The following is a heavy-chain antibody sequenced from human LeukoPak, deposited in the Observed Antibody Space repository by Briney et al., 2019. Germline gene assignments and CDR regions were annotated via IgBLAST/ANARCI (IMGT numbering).Heavy chain of an antibody. D-gene: IGHD6-6*01. CDR1: GYTFTSYG. Sequence: ASVKVSCKASGYTFTSYGISWVRQAPGQGLEWTGWISAYNGNTNYAQKLQGRVTMTTDTSTSTAYMELRSLRSDDTAVYYCARGKSRYIGSSSKTPYYYYYGMDVWGQGTTVTVSS. CDR2: ISAYNGNT. CDR3: ARGKSRYIGSSSKTPYYYYYGMDV. V-gene: IGHV1-18*01. J-gene: IGHJ6*02.